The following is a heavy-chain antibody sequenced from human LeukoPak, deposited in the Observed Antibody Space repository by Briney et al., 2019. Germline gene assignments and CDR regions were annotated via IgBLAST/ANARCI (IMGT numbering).Heavy chain of an antibody. J-gene: IGHJ4*02. D-gene: IGHD3-22*01. Sequence: SETLSLTCTVSGGSISGTPYYWNWIRQPPGKGLEWIGSMYYSGTTNYNPSLKSRVTISLDTSKNQFSLKLTSVTAADTAVYYCARGQHYYDSIGFNWGQGTLVTVSS. CDR3: ARGQHYYDSIGFN. CDR1: GGSISGTPYY. CDR2: MYYSGTT. V-gene: IGHV4-39*07.